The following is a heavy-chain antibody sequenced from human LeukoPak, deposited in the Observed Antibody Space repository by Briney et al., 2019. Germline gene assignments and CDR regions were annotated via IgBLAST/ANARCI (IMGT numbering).Heavy chain of an antibody. Sequence: GGSLRLSCAASGFTFSSYGMHWVRQAPGKGLEWVAVIWYDGSNKYYADSVKGRFTISRDNSKNTLYLQMNSLRAEDTAVYYCARDPAAAGTFGYYYYYGMDVWGQGTTVTVSS. CDR1: GFTFSSYG. CDR2: IWYDGSNK. D-gene: IGHD6-13*01. V-gene: IGHV3-33*01. J-gene: IGHJ6*02. CDR3: ARDPAAAGTFGYYYYYGMDV.